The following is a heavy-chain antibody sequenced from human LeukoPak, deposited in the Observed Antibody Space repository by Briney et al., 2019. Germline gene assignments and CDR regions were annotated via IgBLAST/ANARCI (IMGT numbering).Heavy chain of an antibody. CDR2: IKQDGSEK. D-gene: IGHD1-26*01. J-gene: IGHJ4*02. CDR1: GFTFSSYW. V-gene: IGHV3-7*01. CDR3: ARDIRGRYSGSYAFDY. Sequence: PGGSLRLSCAASGFTFSSYWMSWVRQAPGKGLEWVANIKQDGSEKYYVDSVKGRFTISRDNAKNSLYLQMNSLRAEDTAVYYCARDIRGRYSGSYAFDYWGQGTLVTVSS.